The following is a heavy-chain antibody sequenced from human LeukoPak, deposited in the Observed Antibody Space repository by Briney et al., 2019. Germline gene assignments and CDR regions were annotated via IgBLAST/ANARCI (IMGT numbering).Heavy chain of an antibody. CDR3: ARDHHGIHSAFDV. CDR1: GFTFSTYS. Sequence: QSGGSLRLSCAASGFTFSTYSVHWVRQAPGKGLEWVAVISSDGSITSYGDSVKGRFTISRDNAKNTLYLQMSSLRAEDTAVYYCARDHHGIHSAFDVWGQGTMVTVS. D-gene: IGHD1-14*01. V-gene: IGHV3-30-3*01. CDR2: ISSDGSIT. J-gene: IGHJ3*01.